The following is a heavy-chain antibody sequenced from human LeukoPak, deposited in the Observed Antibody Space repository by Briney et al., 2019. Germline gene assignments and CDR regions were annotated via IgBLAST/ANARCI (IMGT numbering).Heavy chain of an antibody. V-gene: IGHV1-24*01. D-gene: IGHD6-13*01. CDR2: FDPEDGET. CDR1: GYTLTELS. CDR3: ARDASQFYPSIAAAPWPRGFDP. J-gene: IGHJ5*02. Sequence: ASVKVSCKVSGYTLTELSMHWVRQAPGKGLEWMGGFDPEDGETIYAQNFQGRVTMTTDTSTSTAYMELRSLRSDDTAVYYCARDASQFYPSIAAAPWPRGFDPWGQGTLVTVSS.